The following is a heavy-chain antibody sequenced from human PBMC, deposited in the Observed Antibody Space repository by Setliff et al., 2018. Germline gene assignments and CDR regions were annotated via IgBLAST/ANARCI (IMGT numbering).Heavy chain of an antibody. J-gene: IGHJ4*02. CDR2: MYQDESDK. CDR1: GFTFSDSW. V-gene: IGHV3-7*01. CDR3: ARDPHFDS. Sequence: PGGSLRLSCAASGFTFSDSWMGWVRQAPGRGLEWVANMYQDESDKYFLDSVKGRFTISRDNAKNSLYLQMNSLRAEDTAVYYCARDPHFDSWGQGTLVTVSS.